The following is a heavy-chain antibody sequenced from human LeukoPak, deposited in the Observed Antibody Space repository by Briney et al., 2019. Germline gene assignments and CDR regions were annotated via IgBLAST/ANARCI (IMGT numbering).Heavy chain of an antibody. CDR3: ARNDYSV. CDR1: GGSISSYY. V-gene: IGHV4-59*01. Sequence: SKTLSLTCTVSGGSISSYYWSWIRQPPGKGLEWIGYIYYSGSTNYNPSLKSRVTISVDTSKNQFSLKLSSVTAADTAVYYCARNDYSVWGKGTTVTVSS. D-gene: IGHD4-11*01. J-gene: IGHJ6*04. CDR2: IYYSGST.